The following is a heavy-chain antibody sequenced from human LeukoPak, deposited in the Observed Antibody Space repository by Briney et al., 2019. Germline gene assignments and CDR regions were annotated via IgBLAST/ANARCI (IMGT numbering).Heavy chain of an antibody. J-gene: IGHJ4*02. CDR1: GFTFSSYS. CDR2: ISSSSSTI. V-gene: IGHV3-48*01. Sequence: GGSLRLSCAASGFTFSSYSMNWVRQAPGKGLEWVSYISSSSSTIHYADSVKGRFTISRDNAKNSLYLQMNSLRAEDTAVYYCARKAVAGKDYWGQGTLVTVSS. CDR3: ARKAVAGKDY. D-gene: IGHD6-19*01.